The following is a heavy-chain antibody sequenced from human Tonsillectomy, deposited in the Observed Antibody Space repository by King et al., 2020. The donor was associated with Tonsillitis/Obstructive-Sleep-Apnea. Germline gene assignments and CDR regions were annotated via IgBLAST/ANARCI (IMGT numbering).Heavy chain of an antibody. Sequence: VQLVESGGGVVQPGRSLRLSCAASGFTFSSYGMHWVRQAPGKGLEWVAVIWYDGSNKYYADSVKGRFTISRDNSKNTLYLQMNSLRAEDTAVYYCATSIFGVVSWGQGTLVTVSS. CDR3: ATSIFGVVS. V-gene: IGHV3-33*01. CDR1: GFTFSSYG. J-gene: IGHJ4*02. CDR2: IWYDGSNK. D-gene: IGHD3-3*01.